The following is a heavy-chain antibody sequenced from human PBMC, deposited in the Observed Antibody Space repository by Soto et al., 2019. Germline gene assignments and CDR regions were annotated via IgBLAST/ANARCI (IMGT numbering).Heavy chain of an antibody. CDR2: IDNGRNT. D-gene: IGHD2-8*02. J-gene: IGHJ4*02. Sequence: NPGGSLRLSCAASGFNFSTSGMDWVRQGPGKGLEWIGSIDNGRNTYYNPPLKSRVIISADTSKNQFSLSLNSVTAADTAVYYCVNRSLLVAPSGGQGILVTVSA. CDR3: VNRSLLVAPS. CDR1: GFNFSTSG. V-gene: IGHV4-38-2*01.